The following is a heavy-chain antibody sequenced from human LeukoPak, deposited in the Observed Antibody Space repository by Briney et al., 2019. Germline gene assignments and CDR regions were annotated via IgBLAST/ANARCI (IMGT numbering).Heavy chain of an antibody. D-gene: IGHD6-13*01. CDR3: APLKIPSGIAAATRPLDY. V-gene: IGHV3-23*01. CDR2: ISGSGGST. J-gene: IGHJ4*02. Sequence: GGSLRLSCAASGFTFSSYAMSWVRQAPGKGLEWVSAISGSGGSTYYADSVKGRFTISRDNSKNTLYLQMNSLRAEDTAVYYCAPLKIPSGIAAATRPLDYWGQGTLVTVSS. CDR1: GFTFSSYA.